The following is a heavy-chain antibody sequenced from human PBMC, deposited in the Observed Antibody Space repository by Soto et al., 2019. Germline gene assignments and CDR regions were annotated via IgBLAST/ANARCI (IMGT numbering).Heavy chain of an antibody. V-gene: IGHV4-4*02. D-gene: IGHD7-27*01. CDR1: GGSISETTW. CDR3: QLTRGGLFIMDV. Sequence: QVQLQESGPGLVKPSGTLSLTCTVSGGSISETTWWSWVRQPPGKGLEWIGDISHSGSANYNPSLKRRVTMSVDRSKNQISLILTSVTAADTAVYYCQLTRGGLFIMDVWGQGTTVTVSS. CDR2: ISHSGSA. J-gene: IGHJ6*02.